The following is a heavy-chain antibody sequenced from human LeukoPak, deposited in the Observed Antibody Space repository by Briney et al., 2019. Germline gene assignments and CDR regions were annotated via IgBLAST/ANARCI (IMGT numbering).Heavy chain of an antibody. J-gene: IGHJ4*02. V-gene: IGHV3-53*01. D-gene: IGHD3-10*01. CDR3: AKRPPPGTGWYFDY. CDR1: GFTVSSNY. Sequence: GGSLRLSCAASGFTVSSNYMSWVRQAPGKGLEWVSVLHSGGSTYYADSVRGRFTISRDISKNTLYLQMSSLRAEDTAVYYCAKRPPPGTGWYFDYWGQGTLVTVSS. CDR2: LHSGGST.